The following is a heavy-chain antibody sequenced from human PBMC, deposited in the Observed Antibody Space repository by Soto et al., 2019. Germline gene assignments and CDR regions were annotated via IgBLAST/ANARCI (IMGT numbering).Heavy chain of an antibody. D-gene: IGHD1-26*01. V-gene: IGHV1-18*01. CDR1: GYTFFNYG. CDR2: VSGCNGHT. J-gene: IGHJ5*02. CDR3: ARLVGPTSSDNWFDP. Sequence: QVKLVQSGAEVRKPGATVKVSCKASGYTFFNYGITWVRQAPGHGLEWKGWVSGCNGHTNYAQKFEGRVTMTRDISTTTPYMELRNLRSDDTAVYYCARLVGPTSSDNWFDPWGQGTLVTVSS.